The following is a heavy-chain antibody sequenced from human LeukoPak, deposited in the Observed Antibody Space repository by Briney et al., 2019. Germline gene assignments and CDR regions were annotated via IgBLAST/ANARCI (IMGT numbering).Heavy chain of an antibody. CDR1: AYTFTDYY. CDR3: ATSYGYGLSFDY. Sequence: GASVKVSCKASAYTFTDYYIHWVRQAPGQGLEWTGWIKPNSGGTHYAQNFQGRVTMTSDTSISTAYMELSSLRSDDTAVYYCATSYGYGLSFDYWGQGTLVTVSS. D-gene: IGHD5-18*01. J-gene: IGHJ4*02. CDR2: IKPNSGGT. V-gene: IGHV1-2*02.